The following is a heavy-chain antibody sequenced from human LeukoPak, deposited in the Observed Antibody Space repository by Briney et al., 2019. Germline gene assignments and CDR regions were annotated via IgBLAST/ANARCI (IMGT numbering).Heavy chain of an antibody. V-gene: IGHV3-21*01. CDR3: ARAHCSGRGCYQRYDGFDI. D-gene: IGHD2-15*01. Sequence: PGGSLRLSCAASGFTFSDYSMNWVRQAPGKGLEWVSSISSNSAYLYYVDSLRGRFTVSGDNAKSSLSLQMNSLRVEDTAVYYCARAHCSGRGCYQRYDGFDIWGQGTVVTVSS. J-gene: IGHJ3*02. CDR2: ISSNSAYL. CDR1: GFTFSDYS.